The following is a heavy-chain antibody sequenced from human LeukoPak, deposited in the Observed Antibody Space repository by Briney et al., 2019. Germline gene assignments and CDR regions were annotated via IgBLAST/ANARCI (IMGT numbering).Heavy chain of an antibody. V-gene: IGHV4-59*12. D-gene: IGHD2-15*01. CDR2: IYYTGIT. CDR1: GGSIISYY. Sequence: SETLSLTCSVSGGSIISYYWSWIRQPPGKGLEWIGYIYYTGITKYSPSLTSRVTISVDTSKNQFSLKLTSVTAADTAVYYCARELWDIVVVVAATTFDYWGQGTLVTVSS. J-gene: IGHJ4*02. CDR3: ARELWDIVVVVAATTFDY.